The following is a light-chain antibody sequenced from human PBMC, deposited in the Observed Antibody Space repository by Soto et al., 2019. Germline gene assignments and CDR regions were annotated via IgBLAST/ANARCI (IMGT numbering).Light chain of an antibody. CDR1: TGAVTNGHY. V-gene: IGLV7-46*01. J-gene: IGLJ1*01. Sequence: QAVLTHAPSLTVSPGGTVTLTCGSSTGAVTNGHYPYWFQQKPGQAPRTLIYDTTNRHSWTPARFSGSLLGGKAALTLSGAQPEDEAEYYCLLSYNGPYVFGTGTKVTVL. CDR2: DTT. CDR3: LLSYNGPYV.